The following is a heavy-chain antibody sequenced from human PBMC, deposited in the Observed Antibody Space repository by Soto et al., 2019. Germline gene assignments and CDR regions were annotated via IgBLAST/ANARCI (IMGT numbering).Heavy chain of an antibody. D-gene: IGHD5-18*01. Sequence: GGSLRLSCAASGFTFSSYAMSWVRQAPGKGLEWVSTISSSGGSTYYADSVKGRFTISRDNSKNTLYLQMNSLRAEDTAVYYCAKDGLGAYTYGSYYFDYWGQGTLVTVSS. V-gene: IGHV3-23*01. CDR2: ISSSGGST. J-gene: IGHJ4*02. CDR3: AKDGLGAYTYGSYYFDY. CDR1: GFTFSSYA.